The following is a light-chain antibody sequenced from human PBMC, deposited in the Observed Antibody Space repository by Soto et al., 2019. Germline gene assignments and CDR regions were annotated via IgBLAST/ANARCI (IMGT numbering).Light chain of an antibody. CDR1: HNDIGTYDY. CDR3: SSYTSSSTL. Sequence: QSVLTQPTSVSGSPGQSITISCTGNHNDIGTYDYVSWYQQHPGRAPRLLIYGVTTRPSGISDRFSASKSGLTASLTISGLQPEDEADYYCSSYTSSSTLFGTGTKVTVL. V-gene: IGLV2-14*03. J-gene: IGLJ1*01. CDR2: GVT.